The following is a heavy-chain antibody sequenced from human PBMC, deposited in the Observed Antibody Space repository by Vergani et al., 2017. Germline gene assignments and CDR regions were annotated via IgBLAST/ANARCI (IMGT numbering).Heavy chain of an antibody. CDR2: IGTTGDTGDT. CDR3: ARARAARPNAFDI. J-gene: IGHJ3*02. CDR1: GFTFSSYE. Sequence: EVQLVESGGGLVQPGGSLRLSCAASGFTFSSYEMNWVRQAPGKGLEWVSAIGTTGDTGDTYYPGSVKGRFTISRENAKNSLYLQMNSLRAGDTAVYYCARARAARPNAFDIWGQGTMVTVSS. D-gene: IGHD6-6*01. V-gene: IGHV3-13*01.